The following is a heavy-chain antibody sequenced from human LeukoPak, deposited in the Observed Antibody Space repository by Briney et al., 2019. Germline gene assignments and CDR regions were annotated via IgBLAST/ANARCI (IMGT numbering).Heavy chain of an antibody. D-gene: IGHD1-26*01. V-gene: IGHV3-30-3*01. CDR1: GFTFSSYA. Sequence: PGGSLRLSCAASGFTFSSYAMHWVRQAPGKGLEWVAVISYDGSNKYYADSVKGRFTISRDNSKNTLYLQMNSLRAEDTAVYYCARDIGELPRLTSALDYWGQGALVTVSS. CDR3: ARDIGELPRLTSALDY. J-gene: IGHJ4*02. CDR2: ISYDGSNK.